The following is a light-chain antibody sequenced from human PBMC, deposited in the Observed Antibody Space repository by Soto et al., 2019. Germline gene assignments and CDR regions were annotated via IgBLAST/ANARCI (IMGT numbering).Light chain of an antibody. CDR3: SSYTSSSTVV. Sequence: QSALTQPASVSGSPGQSITISCTGTSSDVGGYNYVFWYQHHPGKVPKLIIYDVSNRPSGVSNRFSGSKSGNTASLTISGLQAEDEADYYCSSYTSSSTVVFGGGTKLTVL. V-gene: IGLV2-14*03. J-gene: IGLJ2*01. CDR2: DVS. CDR1: SSDVGGYNY.